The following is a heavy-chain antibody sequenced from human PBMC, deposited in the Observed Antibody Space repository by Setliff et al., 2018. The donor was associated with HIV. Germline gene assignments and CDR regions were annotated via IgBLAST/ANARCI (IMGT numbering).Heavy chain of an antibody. D-gene: IGHD2-8*02. CDR2: VSSRGDT. J-gene: IGHJ6*03. V-gene: IGHV4-4*07. CDR1: DSGTYY. CDR3: ARVSVTYWYSIYRNYYYHMDV. Sequence: PSETLSLTCTVSDSGTYYWSWIRQPAGKGLEWIGRVSSRGDTNYNPSLKSRVTISVDTSKNQFSLRLSSVAAGDTAVYYCARVSVTYWYSIYRNYYYHMDVWGKGTTVTVSS.